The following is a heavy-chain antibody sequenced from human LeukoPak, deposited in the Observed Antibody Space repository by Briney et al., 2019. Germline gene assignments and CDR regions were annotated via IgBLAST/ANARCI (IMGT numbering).Heavy chain of an antibody. Sequence: SETLSLTCTVSGGSISSYYWSWIRQPAGRGLEWIGRIYTSGSTNYNPSLKSRVTISVDTSKNQFSLKLSSVTAADTAVYYCARVSPLRWGEVLDYWGQGTLVTVSS. V-gene: IGHV4-4*07. J-gene: IGHJ4*02. CDR1: GGSISSYY. D-gene: IGHD3-16*01. CDR2: IYTSGST. CDR3: ARVSPLRWGEVLDY.